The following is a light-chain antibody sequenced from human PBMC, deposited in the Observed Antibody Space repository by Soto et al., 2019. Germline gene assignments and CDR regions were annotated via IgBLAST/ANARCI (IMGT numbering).Light chain of an antibody. V-gene: IGKV1-5*03. J-gene: IGKJ4*01. CDR2: KAS. CDR3: QQYHSYPFT. CDR1: QSINSW. Sequence: DIQMTQSPSTLSASVGDRVTITCRASQSINSWLAWYQQKPGKAPKLLIYKASSLESGVPSRFSGSGSGTEFTLTIRSLQPDDVATYYCQQYHSYPFTFGGGTKVEIK.